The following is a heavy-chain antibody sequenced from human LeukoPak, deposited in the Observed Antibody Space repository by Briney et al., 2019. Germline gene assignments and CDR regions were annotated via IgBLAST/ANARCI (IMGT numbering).Heavy chain of an antibody. CDR3: AKGGPGAFDF. D-gene: IGHD2-15*01. J-gene: IGHJ3*01. V-gene: IGHV3-23*01. CDR1: GFAFSRND. Sequence: GGSLRLSCAASGFAFSRNDMFWVRQAPGKGLEWVSCISGSSGATYYADSVRGRFTISRDNSKNTVFLQMNSLSAEDTAIYYCAKGGPGAFDFWGQGTMVTVSS. CDR2: ISGSSGAT.